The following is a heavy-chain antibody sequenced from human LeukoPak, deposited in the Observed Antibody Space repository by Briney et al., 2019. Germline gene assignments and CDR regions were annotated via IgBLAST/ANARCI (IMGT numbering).Heavy chain of an antibody. CDR2: IIPIFGTA. Sequence: SVKVSCKASGGTFSSYAISWVRQAPGQGLDWMGRIIPIFGTANYAQKFQGRVTITTDESTSTAYMELSSLRSEDTAVYYCARDMGYYDSSGYYLYWGQGTLVTVSS. CDR1: GGTFSSYA. CDR3: ARDMGYYDSSGYYLY. D-gene: IGHD3-22*01. J-gene: IGHJ4*02. V-gene: IGHV1-69*05.